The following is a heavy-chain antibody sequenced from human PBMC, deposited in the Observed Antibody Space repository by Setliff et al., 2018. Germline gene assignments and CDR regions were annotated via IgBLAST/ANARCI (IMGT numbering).Heavy chain of an antibody. CDR1: GGTFSSYA. CDR2: IIPILGIA. D-gene: IGHD6-19*01. V-gene: IGHV1-69*10. J-gene: IGHJ3*02. CDR3: ATGRRWLGSAFDI. Sequence: SVKVSCKASGGTFSSYAISWVRQAPGQGLEWMGGIIPILGIAIYAQKFQGRVTMTEDTSTDTAYMELSSLRSEDTAVYYCATGRRWLGSAFDIWGQGTMVTVSS.